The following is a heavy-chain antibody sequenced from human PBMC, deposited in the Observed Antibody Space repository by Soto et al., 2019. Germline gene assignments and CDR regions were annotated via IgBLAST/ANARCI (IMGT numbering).Heavy chain of an antibody. CDR2: ISYDGSNK. Sequence: PGGSLRLSCAASGFTFSSYAMHWVRQAPGKGLEWVAVISYDGSNKYYADSVKGRFTISRDNSKNTLYLQMNSLRAEDTAVYYCARGYIAVAGPRGWFEPWGQGTLVTVSS. V-gene: IGHV3-30-3*01. D-gene: IGHD6-19*01. J-gene: IGHJ5*02. CDR1: GFTFSSYA. CDR3: ARGYIAVAGPRGWFEP.